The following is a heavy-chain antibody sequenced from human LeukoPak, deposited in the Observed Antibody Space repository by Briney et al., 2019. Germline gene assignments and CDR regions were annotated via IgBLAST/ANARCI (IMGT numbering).Heavy chain of an antibody. Sequence: SETLSLTCTVSGGSISSYYWSWIRQLPGKGLEWIGYIYYSGSTNYNPSLKSRVTISVDTSKNQFSLKLSSVTAADTAVYYCARVEYSSGWYNYWGQGALVTVSS. CDR1: GGSISSYY. CDR3: ARVEYSSGWYNY. D-gene: IGHD6-19*01. V-gene: IGHV4-59*01. J-gene: IGHJ4*02. CDR2: IYYSGST.